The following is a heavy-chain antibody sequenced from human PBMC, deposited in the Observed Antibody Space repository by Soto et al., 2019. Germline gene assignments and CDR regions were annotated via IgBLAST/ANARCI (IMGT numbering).Heavy chain of an antibody. Sequence: GGSLRLSCAASGFTFSSHAMNWVRQATGKGLEWLSYITSTSSTKHYAASVEGRFTISRDNAKNSLYLQMNSLRDEDTAVYYCARRITMVRGPYYYYAMDVWGQGTTVTVSS. CDR3: ARRITMVRGPYYYYAMDV. CDR2: ITSTSSTK. J-gene: IGHJ6*02. CDR1: GFTFSSHA. V-gene: IGHV3-48*02. D-gene: IGHD3-10*01.